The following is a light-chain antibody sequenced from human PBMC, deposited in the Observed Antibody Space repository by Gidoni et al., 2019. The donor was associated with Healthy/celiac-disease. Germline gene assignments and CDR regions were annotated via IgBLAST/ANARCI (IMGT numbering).Light chain of an antibody. V-gene: IGKV1-5*03. CDR2: TAS. J-gene: IGKJ5*01. Sequence: DIQMIQSPSTLSASVGERVTITCRASQSISSWLAWYQQKPGKAPKLLIYTASSLESGVPSRFSGSGSGTEFTLTISSLQPDDFATYYCQQYNSYSSITFGQGTRLEIK. CDR1: QSISSW. CDR3: QQYNSYSSIT.